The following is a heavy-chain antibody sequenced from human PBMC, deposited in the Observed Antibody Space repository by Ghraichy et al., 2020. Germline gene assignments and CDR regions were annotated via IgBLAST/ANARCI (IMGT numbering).Heavy chain of an antibody. Sequence: SGPTLVKPTETLTLTCTFSGFSLSTTRMGVAWIRQPPGKALEWLAVIYWNDDKRYSPSLKTRLTVTKDTSKNQVVLTLTNMDPVDTGTYYCAHDRAQYFYDSGGYYFGHWGQGTLVTVSS. D-gene: IGHD3-22*01. CDR3: AHDRAQYFYDSGGYYFGH. CDR2: IYWNDDK. CDR1: GFSLSTTRMG. V-gene: IGHV2-5*01. J-gene: IGHJ1*01.